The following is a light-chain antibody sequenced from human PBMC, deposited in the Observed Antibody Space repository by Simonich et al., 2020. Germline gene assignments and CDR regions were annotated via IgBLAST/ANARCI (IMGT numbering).Light chain of an antibody. Sequence: DIVMTQSPDSLAVSLGERATINCKSSQSVLYSSNNKNYLAWYQQKPEQPPKLLIYWASTRESGVPDRFSGSGSGTDFTLTISSLQAEDVAVYYCQQYYSTPFTFGPDQSGY. CDR3: QQYYSTPFT. V-gene: IGKV4-1*01. J-gene: IGKJ3*01. CDR2: WAS. CDR1: QSVLYSSNNKNY.